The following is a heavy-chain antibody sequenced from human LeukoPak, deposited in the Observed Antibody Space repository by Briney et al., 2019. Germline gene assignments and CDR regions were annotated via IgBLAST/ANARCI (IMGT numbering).Heavy chain of an antibody. CDR2: ISYDGSNK. CDR1: GFTFSSYG. V-gene: IGHV3-30*18. J-gene: IGHJ4*02. Sequence: GGSLRLSCAASGFTFSSYGMHWVRQAPDKGLEWVAVISYDGSNKYYADSVKGRFTISRDNSKNTLYLQMNSLRAEDTAVYYCAKEWIQLWNDYWGQGTLVTVSS. D-gene: IGHD5-18*01. CDR3: AKEWIQLWNDY.